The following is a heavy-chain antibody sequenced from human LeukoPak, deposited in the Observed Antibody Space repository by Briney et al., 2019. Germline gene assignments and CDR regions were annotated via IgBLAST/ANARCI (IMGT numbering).Heavy chain of an antibody. CDR3: TRVVAGHPD. CDR1: GVAFSNYY. Sequence: SETLSLTCAVSGVAFSNYYWSWVRQSPTKGLEWIGEINHSGYTNYNPSLKSRVTISIDTSKNQFSLMVISVTAADTGVYYCTRVVAGHPDWGQGTLVTVSS. V-gene: IGHV4-34*01. CDR2: INHSGYT. D-gene: IGHD6-19*01. J-gene: IGHJ4*02.